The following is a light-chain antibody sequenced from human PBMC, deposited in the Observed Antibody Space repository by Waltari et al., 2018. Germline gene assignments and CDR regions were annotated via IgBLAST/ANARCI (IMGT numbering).Light chain of an antibody. CDR3: CSYAGSAIWV. CDR1: SSDVGSYNL. CDR2: EDN. Sequence: QSALTQPASVSGSPGQSITISCTGTSSDVGSYNLVSWYQQHPGKAPKLMISEDNKRPSGVSNRFSGSKSGNTASLTISGLQAEDEADYYCCSYAGSAIWVFGGGTKLTVL. V-gene: IGLV2-23*01. J-gene: IGLJ3*02.